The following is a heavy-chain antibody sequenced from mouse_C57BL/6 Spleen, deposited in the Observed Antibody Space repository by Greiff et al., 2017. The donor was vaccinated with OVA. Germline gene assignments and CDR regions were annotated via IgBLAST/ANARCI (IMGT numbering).Heavy chain of an antibody. CDR1: GYTFTSYW. CDR3: ARSASPYYFDY. J-gene: IGHJ2*01. CDR2: IYPSDSET. V-gene: IGHV1-61*01. Sequence: VQLQQPGAELVRPGSSVKLSCKASGYTFTSYWMDWVKQRPGQGLEWIGNIYPSDSETHYNQKFKDKATLTVDKSSSTAYMQLSSLTSEDSAVYYCARSASPYYFDYWGQGTTLTVSS. D-gene: IGHD3-1*01.